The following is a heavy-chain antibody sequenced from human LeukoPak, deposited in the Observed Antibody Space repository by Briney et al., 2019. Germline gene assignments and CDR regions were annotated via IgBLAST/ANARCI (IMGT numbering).Heavy chain of an antibody. V-gene: IGHV3-30-3*01. Sequence: GRSLRLSCAASGFTFSSYALHWVRQAPGEGLEWVAVISYDATNEYYADSVKGRFTISRDNSKNTLYLQMNSLRAEDTAVYYCARAGSRSSWSPCDYWGQGTLVTVSS. CDR3: ARAGSRSSWSPCDY. CDR1: GFTFSSYA. CDR2: ISYDATNE. D-gene: IGHD6-13*01. J-gene: IGHJ4*02.